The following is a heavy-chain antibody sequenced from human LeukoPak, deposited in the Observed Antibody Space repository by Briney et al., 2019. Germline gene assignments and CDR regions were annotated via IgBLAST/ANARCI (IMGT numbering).Heavy chain of an antibody. V-gene: IGHV4-39*07. CDR3: ARGRYSRRGLYYFDY. CDR2: IYYSGST. Sequence: PSETLSLTCTVSGGSISSSSYYWGWIRQPPGKGLEWIGSIYYSGSTYYHPSLKSRVTISVDTSNNQFSLKLSSVTAADTAVYYCARGRYSRRGLYYFDYWGQGTLVTVSS. J-gene: IGHJ4*02. D-gene: IGHD3-9*01. CDR1: GGSISSSSYY.